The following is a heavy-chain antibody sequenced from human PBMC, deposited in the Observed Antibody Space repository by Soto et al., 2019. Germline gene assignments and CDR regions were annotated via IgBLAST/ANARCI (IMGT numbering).Heavy chain of an antibody. Sequence: SSETLSLTCTVSGGSISSSRRHWGWIRQPPGKGLEWIASIKYSGTTFYNPSLKSRVTLSVDTSKNQFALKLSSVTAADTAVYYCASSYGDYVSYWGQGTLVT. D-gene: IGHD4-17*01. CDR2: IKYSGTT. CDR1: GGSISSSRRH. V-gene: IGHV4-39*01. J-gene: IGHJ4*02. CDR3: ASSYGDYVSY.